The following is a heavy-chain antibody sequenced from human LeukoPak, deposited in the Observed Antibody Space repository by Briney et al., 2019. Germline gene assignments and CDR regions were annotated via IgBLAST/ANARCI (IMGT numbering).Heavy chain of an antibody. V-gene: IGHV3-23*01. CDR1: GFTFSSFG. CDR3: AKCILTGYYKGYMDV. D-gene: IGHD3-9*01. CDR2: ISGSGGST. J-gene: IGHJ6*03. Sequence: GGTLRLSCAASGFTFSSFGMSWVRQAPGKGLDWVSAISGSGGSTYHADSVKGRFTISRDNSKNTLYLQMNSLRAEDTAVYYCAKCILTGYYKGYMDVWGKGTTVTISS.